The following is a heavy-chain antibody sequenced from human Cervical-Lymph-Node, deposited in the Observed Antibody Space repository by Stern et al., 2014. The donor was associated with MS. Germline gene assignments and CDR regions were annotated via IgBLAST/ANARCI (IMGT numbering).Heavy chain of an antibody. J-gene: IGHJ4*02. Sequence: EVQLEESGAEVKKPGESLKISCKSSGYTFTNYWIGWVRQMPGKGLEWMGIIYPGDSDTRYSPSFQGQVTISVDKSISTIYLQWSSLKASDSAMYYCAKVGSAYGGTYVSRASYWGQGTLVAVSS. CDR3: AKVGSAYGGTYVSRASY. D-gene: IGHD1-26*01. V-gene: IGHV5-51*03. CDR2: IYPGDSDT. CDR1: GYTFTNYW.